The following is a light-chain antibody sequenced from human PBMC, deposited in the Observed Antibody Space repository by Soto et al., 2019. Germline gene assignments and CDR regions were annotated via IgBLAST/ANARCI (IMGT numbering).Light chain of an antibody. V-gene: IGKV1-33*01. CDR2: DAS. J-gene: IGKJ4*01. CDR1: QDITNY. CDR3: QHYQTLPLT. Sequence: DIQMTQSPSSLSASVGDRVTITCQASQDITNYLNWYQQKPGRAPRLLIYDASNLETGVPSRFNGSGSGTDFTFTITSLQPGDIATYYCQHYQTLPLTFGGGTKMDIK.